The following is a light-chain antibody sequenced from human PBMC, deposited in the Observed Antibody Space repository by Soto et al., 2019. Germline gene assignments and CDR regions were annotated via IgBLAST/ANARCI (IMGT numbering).Light chain of an antibody. CDR3: QVLYRHLLT. V-gene: IGKV1-9*01. CDR1: EGITSS. CDR2: SAS. Sequence: LRAXVGXRXXXTXXASEGITSSLAWYQEMPWKAPGLTIESASSLQSGVTSRFSGSGYGTDVSLTISILQPEESATLCSQVLYRHLLTVGGGTKVDIK. J-gene: IGKJ4*01.